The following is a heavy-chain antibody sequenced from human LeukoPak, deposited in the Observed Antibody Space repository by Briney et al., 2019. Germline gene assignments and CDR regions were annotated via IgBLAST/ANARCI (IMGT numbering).Heavy chain of an antibody. J-gene: IGHJ4*02. D-gene: IGHD6-19*01. V-gene: IGHV1-24*01. CDR3: ARFAVHRRIAVTGQFGLDY. CDR1: GYTLSEIS. CDR2: FDPEDGET. Sequence: AASVKVSCKVSGYTLSEISMQWVRQAPGKGLEWMGGFDPEDGETIYAQKFQGRVTMTEDTSTDTAYMELSSLRFEDTAVYYCARFAVHRRIAVTGQFGLDYWGRGTLVTVSS.